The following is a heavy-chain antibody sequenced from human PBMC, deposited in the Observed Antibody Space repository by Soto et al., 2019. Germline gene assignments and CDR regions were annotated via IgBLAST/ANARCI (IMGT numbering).Heavy chain of an antibody. CDR1: GFTFGDYA. V-gene: IGHV3-49*03. CDR2: IRSKAYGGTT. D-gene: IGHD3-22*01. Sequence: PGGSLRLSCTASGFTFGDYATSWFRQAPGKGLEWVGFIRSKAYGGTTEYAASVKGRFTISRDDSKSIAYLQMSSLKTEDTAVYYCTRGPHYYDRSGYYPLGYWGQGTLVTVSS. CDR3: TRGPHYYDRSGYYPLGY. J-gene: IGHJ4*02.